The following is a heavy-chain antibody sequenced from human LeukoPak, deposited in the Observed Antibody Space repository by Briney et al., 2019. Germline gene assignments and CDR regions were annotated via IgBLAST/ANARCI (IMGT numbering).Heavy chain of an antibody. V-gene: IGHV3-23*01. D-gene: IGHD2-2*01. CDR3: ARHPEPGYCSSTSCHESYFDY. Sequence: GGSLRLSCAASGFTFSSCAMSWVRQAPGKGLEWVSAISGSGGRPYYADSVKGRFTISRDNSKNTLYLQMNSLRAEDTAVYYCARHPEPGYCSSTSCHESYFDYWGQGTLVTVSS. CDR2: ISGSGGRP. J-gene: IGHJ4*02. CDR1: GFTFSSCA.